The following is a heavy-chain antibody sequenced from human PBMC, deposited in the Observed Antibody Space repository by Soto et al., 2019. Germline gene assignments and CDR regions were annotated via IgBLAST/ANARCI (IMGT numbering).Heavy chain of an antibody. CDR2: IRPDGNVA. CDR1: GFTFTDFY. J-gene: IGHJ5*02. CDR3: AGWGVHDNNS. V-gene: IGHV3-7*03. D-gene: IGHD1-1*01. Sequence: EAQLVQSGGGLVQPGGSLRLSCVGSGFTFTDFYMNWVRQAPGKGLEWVANIRPDGNVANYVESVKGRFTTSRDNAKNSLFLQRNSLRSDDTAVYYCAGWGVHDNNSWGQGILVTVSS.